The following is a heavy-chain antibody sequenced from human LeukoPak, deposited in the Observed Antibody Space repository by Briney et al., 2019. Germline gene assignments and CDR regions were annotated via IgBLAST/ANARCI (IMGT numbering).Heavy chain of an antibody. CDR2: IYNSGST. Sequence: PSETLSLTCSVSDSSISSYSWSWIRQPPGKGLEWIGYIYNSGSTNYNPSLKSRVAISVDTSKNQFSLKLSSVTAADTAVYYCARHEAAALSSLDYWGQGTLVTVSS. CDR1: DSSISSYS. CDR3: ARHEAAALSSLDY. V-gene: IGHV4-59*08. J-gene: IGHJ4*02. D-gene: IGHD6-13*01.